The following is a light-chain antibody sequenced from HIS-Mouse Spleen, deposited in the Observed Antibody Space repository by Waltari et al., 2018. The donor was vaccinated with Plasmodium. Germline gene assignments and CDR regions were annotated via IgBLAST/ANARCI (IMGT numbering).Light chain of an antibody. Sequence: SSELTQDPAVSVALGQTVRITCQGASLRSYYASWYQQKPGQAPVLFIYGKNNRPSGIPDRFSGSSSGNTASLTITGAQAEDEADYYCNSRDSSGNHQVFGGGTKLTVL. J-gene: IGLJ3*02. CDR1: SLRSYY. CDR2: GKN. V-gene: IGLV3-19*01. CDR3: NSRDSSGNHQV.